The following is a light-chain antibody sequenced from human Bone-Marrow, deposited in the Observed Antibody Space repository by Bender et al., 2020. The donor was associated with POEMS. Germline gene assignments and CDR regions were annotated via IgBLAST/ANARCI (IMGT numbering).Light chain of an antibody. CDR3: AAWDDSLNGPV. CDR2: YDD. CDR1: SSNIGNHC. V-gene: IGLV1-36*01. J-gene: IGLJ2*01. Sequence: QSVVTQPPSLSEAPRQRVTISCSGSSSNIGNHCVNWYQQLPGEAPKLLIYYDDLLTPGVSDRFSASKSGTSASLALSELQSEDEAEYHCAAWDDSLNGPVFGGGTKLTVL.